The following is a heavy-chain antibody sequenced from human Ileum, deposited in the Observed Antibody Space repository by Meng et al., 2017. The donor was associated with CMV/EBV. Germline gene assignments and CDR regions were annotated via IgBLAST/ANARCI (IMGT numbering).Heavy chain of an antibody. CDR1: GYTFTSYY. CDR2: INPSGGST. D-gene: IGHD6-19*01. Sequence: ASVKVSCKASGYTFTSYYMHWVRQAPGQGLEWMGIINPSGGSTSYAQKFQGTVTMTRDTSTSTVYMELSSLGSDDTAVYYCASMLLGSGWYYFDYWGQGTLVTVSS. J-gene: IGHJ4*02. V-gene: IGHV1-46*01. CDR3: ASMLLGSGWYYFDY.